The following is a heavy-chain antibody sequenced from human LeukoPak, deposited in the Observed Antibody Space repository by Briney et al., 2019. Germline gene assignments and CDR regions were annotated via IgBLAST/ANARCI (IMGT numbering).Heavy chain of an antibody. CDR1: GFTFSSYA. V-gene: IGHV3-23*01. J-gene: IGHJ4*02. CDR3: ARTPNYYDSSGYYYGDYFDY. CDR2: ISGSGGST. D-gene: IGHD3-22*01. Sequence: GGSLRLSCAASGFTFSSYAMSWVRQAPGKGLEWVSAISGSGGSTSYADSVKGRFTISRDNSKNTLYLQMNSLRAEDTAVYYCARTPNYYDSSGYYYGDYFDYWGQGTLATVSS.